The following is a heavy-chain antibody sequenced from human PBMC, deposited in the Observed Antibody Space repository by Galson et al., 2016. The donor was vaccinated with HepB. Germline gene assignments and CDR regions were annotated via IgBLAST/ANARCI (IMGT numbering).Heavy chain of an antibody. CDR2: IYRSGGP. J-gene: IGHJ4*02. CDR1: GYSISSGYK. CDR3: ARQYWGGPSDY. Sequence: ETLSLTCAVSGYSISSGYKWAWIRNPPGKGLNGIGPIYRSGGPYNTRSLKVRATISLETAKNQFSLKLSSVTAADPPVYYCARQYWGGPSDYGGQGILVTVSS. V-gene: IGHV4-38-2*01. D-gene: IGHD2/OR15-2a*01.